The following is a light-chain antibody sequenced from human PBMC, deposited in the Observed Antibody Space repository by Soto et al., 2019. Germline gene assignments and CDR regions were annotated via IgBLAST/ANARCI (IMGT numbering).Light chain of an antibody. CDR1: LTVSNN. CDR2: YAS. Sequence: DIVMTQSPATLSVSPGERATLSCRASLTVSNNLAWYQQKPGQAPRLLIYYASTRATGIPDRFSGSGSVKEFTLTISSVQSEDVAVYYCQQYNNWPPGATFGPGTKVDNK. CDR3: QQYNNWPPGAT. J-gene: IGKJ3*01. V-gene: IGKV3-15*01.